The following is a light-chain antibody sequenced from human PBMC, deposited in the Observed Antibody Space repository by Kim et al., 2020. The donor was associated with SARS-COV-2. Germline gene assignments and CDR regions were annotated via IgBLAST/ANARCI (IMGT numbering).Light chain of an antibody. Sequence: SPGKRATLSCRDSQSFSSSYLAWYQQKPGQAPRLHISGASSRATGIPDEFSGSGSGTDFTLTINRLEPEDFALYYCQQYSSSPLTFGEGTKVDIK. J-gene: IGKJ4*01. CDR3: QQYSSSPLT. CDR2: GAS. V-gene: IGKV3-20*01. CDR1: QSFSSSY.